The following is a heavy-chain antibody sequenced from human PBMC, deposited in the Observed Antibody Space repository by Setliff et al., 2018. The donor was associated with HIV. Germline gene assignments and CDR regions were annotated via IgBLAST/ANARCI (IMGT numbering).Heavy chain of an antibody. J-gene: IGHJ5*02. V-gene: IGHV4-34*01. Sequence: SETLSLTCDVYGGSLSGYYWSWIRQSPGKGLEWIGEINDSGDTNYSPSLKSRFNISLDTSKNHFSLRLKSVTAADTAIYYCARSLLHDGSGDRYNRFDPWGQGTLVTVSS. CDR3: ARSLLHDGSGDRYNRFDP. D-gene: IGHD3-10*01. CDR2: INDSGDT. CDR1: GGSLSGYY.